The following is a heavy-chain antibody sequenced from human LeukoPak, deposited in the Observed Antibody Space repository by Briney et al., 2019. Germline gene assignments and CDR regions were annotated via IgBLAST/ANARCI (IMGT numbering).Heavy chain of an antibody. CDR1: GXTFSSFT. V-gene: IGHV3-23*01. CDR3: AKDLITIVRGVIISGDY. D-gene: IGHD3-10*01. Sequence: GGSLRLSCAASGXTFSSFTMNWVRQAPGKGLEWVSAISGSGGNTYYADSVKGRFTISRDNSKNTLYLQMNSLRAEDTAVYYCAKDLITIVRGVIISGDYWGQGILVTVSS. J-gene: IGHJ4*02. CDR2: ISGSGGNT.